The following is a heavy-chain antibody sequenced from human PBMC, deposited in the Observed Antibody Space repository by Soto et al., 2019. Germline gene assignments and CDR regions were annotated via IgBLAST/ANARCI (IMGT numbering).Heavy chain of an antibody. V-gene: IGHV1-69*13. CDR3: ASSLPSVGVAGTFNWFDP. Sequence: SVKVSCKASGGTFSSYAISWVRQAPGQGLEWVGGIIPIFGTANYAQKFQGSVTITADEATSTAYMELSSLRSEATAVYYCASSLPSVGVAGTFNWFDPWGQGTLVTVSS. D-gene: IGHD6-19*01. J-gene: IGHJ5*02. CDR1: GGTFSSYA. CDR2: IIPIFGTA.